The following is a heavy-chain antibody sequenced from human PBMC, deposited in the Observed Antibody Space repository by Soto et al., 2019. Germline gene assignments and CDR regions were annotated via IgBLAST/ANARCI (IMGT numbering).Heavy chain of an antibody. Sequence: GGSLRLSCAASGFPFSRYEMNWVRQAPGKGLEWISYISESGTSMYYADAVKGRFAISRDNAQNSLYLQMNSLRIEDTAVYYCARDQEVHDSRGGKIRAMDVWGQGTTVTRSS. V-gene: IGHV3-48*03. CDR2: ISESGTSM. J-gene: IGHJ6*02. CDR3: ARDQEVHDSRGGKIRAMDV. D-gene: IGHD6-19*01. CDR1: GFPFSRYE.